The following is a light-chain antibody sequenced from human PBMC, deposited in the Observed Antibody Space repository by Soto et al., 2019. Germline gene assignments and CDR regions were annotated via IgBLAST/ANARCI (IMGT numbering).Light chain of an antibody. Sequence: EIVLTQSPGTLSLSPGERATLSCRASQSISGTYLAWYQQKPGRAPRILIYGASNRATGIPDRFSGSGSGTDFTLTIIRLEPEDFAVYYCQHYGISPPWTFGQGTKVEIK. CDR1: QSISGTY. CDR3: QHYGISPPWT. J-gene: IGKJ1*01. V-gene: IGKV3-20*01. CDR2: GAS.